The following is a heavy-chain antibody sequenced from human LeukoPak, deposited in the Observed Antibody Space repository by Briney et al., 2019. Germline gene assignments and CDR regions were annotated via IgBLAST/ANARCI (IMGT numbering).Heavy chain of an antibody. CDR3: ARDHIAVAGTIDY. J-gene: IGHJ4*02. CDR2: ISYDGSNK. Sequence: PGGSLRLSCAASGFTFSSYAMHWVRQAPGKGLEWVAVISYDGSNKYYADSVKGRFTISRDNSKNMLYLQMNSLRAEDTAVYYCARDHIAVAGTIDYWGQGTLVTVSS. D-gene: IGHD6-19*01. CDR1: GFTFSSYA. V-gene: IGHV3-30-3*01.